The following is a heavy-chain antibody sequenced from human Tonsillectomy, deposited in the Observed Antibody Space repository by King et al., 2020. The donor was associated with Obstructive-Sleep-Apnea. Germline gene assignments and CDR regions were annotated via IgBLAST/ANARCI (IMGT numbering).Heavy chain of an antibody. CDR3: AKEGGGSGVYWVDS. D-gene: IGHD3-10*01. Sequence: VQLVESGGGMVQPGGSLRLSCAASGFTFSSYAISWVRQAPGKVLEWVSAINSRGTTYYEGSVKGRFTISRDNSKYTVDLQVNSLRAEDTAVYYCAKEGGGSGVYWVDSWGQGTLVTVSS. CDR2: INSRGTT. CDR1: GFTFSSYA. J-gene: IGHJ4*02. V-gene: IGHV3-23*04.